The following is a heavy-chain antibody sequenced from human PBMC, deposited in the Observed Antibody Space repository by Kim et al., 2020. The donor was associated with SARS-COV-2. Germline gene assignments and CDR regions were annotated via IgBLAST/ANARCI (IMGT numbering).Heavy chain of an antibody. D-gene: IGHD1-26*01. V-gene: IGHV3-21*01. CDR3: ARAGSYYALGYYFDY. CDR2: ISSSSSYI. J-gene: IGHJ4*02. CDR1: GFTFSSYS. Sequence: GGSLRLSCAASGFTFSSYSMNWVRQAPGKGMEWVSSISSSSSYIYYADSVKGRFTISRDNAKNSLYLQMNSLRAEDTAVYYCARAGSYYALGYYFDYWGQGTLVTVSS.